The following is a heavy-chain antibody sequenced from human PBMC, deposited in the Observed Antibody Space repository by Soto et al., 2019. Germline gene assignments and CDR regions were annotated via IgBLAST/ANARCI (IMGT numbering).Heavy chain of an antibody. CDR1: DYTFTSYG. CDR2: ISPYNGNT. CDR3: ARDPRSGRISGEGAHYSDDMDV. D-gene: IGHD3-3*01. J-gene: IGHJ6*03. Sequence: QVQLVQSGSEVKKPGASVRVSCKTSDYTFTSYGITWVRQAPGQGLEWMGWISPYNGNTNYVKKRQGRLSMTTDTSTTIAYMELRSLTSDATAVYYCARDPRSGRISGEGAHYSDDMDVCGKGTTVTVAS. V-gene: IGHV1-18*01.